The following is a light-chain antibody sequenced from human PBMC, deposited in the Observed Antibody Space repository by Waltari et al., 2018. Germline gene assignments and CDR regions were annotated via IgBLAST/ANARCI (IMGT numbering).Light chain of an antibody. CDR1: SREIGHYNL. CDR3: CSYIGDSAWV. V-gene: IGLV2-23*02. CDR2: EVN. Sequence: QSALTQPASVSRSPGQSITTSCTGTSREIGHYNLVPWYQQDPGKAPKVIIYEVNKRPSGVSNRFSGSKSGNTASLTISGLQAEDEADYYCCSYIGDSAWVFGGGTKVTVL. J-gene: IGLJ3*02.